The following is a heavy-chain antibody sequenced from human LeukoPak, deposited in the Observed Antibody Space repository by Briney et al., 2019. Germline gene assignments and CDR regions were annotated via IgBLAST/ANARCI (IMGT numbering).Heavy chain of an antibody. CDR1: GFTFSDYY. D-gene: IGHD6-13*01. J-gene: IGHJ4*02. Sequence: GRSLRLSCAASGFTFSDYYMSWIRQAPGKGLEWVSYISSSSSYTNYADSVKGRFTISRDNAKNSLYLQMNSLRAEDTAVYYCARVQSSSWPYFDYWGQGTLVTVSS. V-gene: IGHV3-11*06. CDR3: ARVQSSSWPYFDY. CDR2: ISSSSSYT.